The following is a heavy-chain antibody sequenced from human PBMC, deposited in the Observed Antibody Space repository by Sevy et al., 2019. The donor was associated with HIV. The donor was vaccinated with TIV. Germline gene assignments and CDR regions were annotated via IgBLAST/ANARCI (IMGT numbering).Heavy chain of an antibody. J-gene: IGHJ4*02. CDR1: GFTFSNAW. D-gene: IGHD3-22*01. CDR3: TSYPPTYYYDTKGYFDY. CDR2: IKSKTDGGTT. V-gene: IGHV3-15*01. Sequence: GGSLRLSYAASGFTFSNAWMSWVRQAPGKGLEWVGRIKSKTDGGTTDYAAPVKGRFTISRDDSKNTLYLQMNSLKTEDTAVYYCTSYPPTYYYDTKGYFDYWGQGTLVTVSS.